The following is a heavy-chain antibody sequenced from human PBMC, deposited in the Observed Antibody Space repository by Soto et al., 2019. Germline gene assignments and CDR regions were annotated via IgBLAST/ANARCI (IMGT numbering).Heavy chain of an antibody. V-gene: IGHV4-34*01. CDR2: INHSGST. CDR1: GGSVSGYY. CDR3: ARGRKWLRPTDAFDI. J-gene: IGHJ3*02. D-gene: IGHD5-12*01. Sequence: PAWTLSLTCAVYGGSVSGYYWSWIRQPPGKGLEWIGEINHSGSTNYNPSLKSRVTISVDTSKNQFSLKLSSVTAADTAVYYCARGRKWLRPTDAFDIWGQGTMVTVSS.